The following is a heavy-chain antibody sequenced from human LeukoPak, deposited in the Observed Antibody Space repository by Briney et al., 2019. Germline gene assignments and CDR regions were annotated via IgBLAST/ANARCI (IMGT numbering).Heavy chain of an antibody. CDR3: AREGYYGSGSPPSLYFDY. Sequence: GGSLRLSCAASGFTFRNYVIHWVRQAPGKGLEWVAVTSSDLNVKLYADSVRGRFTISRDNSRSTLYLQMNSLRPEDTAIYYCAREGYYGSGSPPSLYFDYWGQGTLVTVSS. J-gene: IGHJ4*02. CDR2: TSSDLNVK. CDR1: GFTFRNYV. D-gene: IGHD3-10*01. V-gene: IGHV3-30-3*01.